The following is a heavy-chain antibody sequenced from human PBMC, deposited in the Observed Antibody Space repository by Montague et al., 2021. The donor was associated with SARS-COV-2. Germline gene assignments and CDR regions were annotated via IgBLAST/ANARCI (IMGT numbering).Heavy chain of an antibody. Sequence: YSAGKKKYNPSLKSRVTISVDTSKNQFSLKLSSVTAADTAVYYCARLKAPYCSSTSCYSASWFDPWGQGTMVTVSS. J-gene: IGHJ5*02. CDR2: YSAGKK. CDR3: ARLKAPYCSSTSCYSASWFDP. V-gene: IGHV4-39*01. D-gene: IGHD2-2*01.